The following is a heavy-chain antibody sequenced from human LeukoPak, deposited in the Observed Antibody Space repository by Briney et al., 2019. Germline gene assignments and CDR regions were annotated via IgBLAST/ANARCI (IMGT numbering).Heavy chain of an antibody. CDR1: GFTFSSYG. D-gene: IGHD3-10*01. CDR3: ARDYTMVRGKPGGGPDY. Sequence: GRSLRLSCAASGFTFSSYGMHWVRQAPGKGLEWVAVIWYDGSNKYYADSVKGRFTISRDNSKNTLYLQMNSLRAEDTAVYYCARDYTMVRGKPGGGPDYWGQGTLVTVSS. V-gene: IGHV3-33*01. CDR2: IWYDGSNK. J-gene: IGHJ4*02.